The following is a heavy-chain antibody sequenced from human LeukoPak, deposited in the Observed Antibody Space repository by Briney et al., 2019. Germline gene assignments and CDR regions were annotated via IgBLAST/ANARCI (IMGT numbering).Heavy chain of an antibody. V-gene: IGHV1-18*01. CDR3: ARVRRSYGAFDI. Sequence: ASVKVSCKASGYTFTSYGISWVRQAPGQGLEWMGWTSAYNGNTNYAQKLQGRVTMTTDTSTSTAYMELRSLRSDDTAVYYCARVRRSYGAFDIWGQGTMVTVSS. J-gene: IGHJ3*02. CDR2: TSAYNGNT. D-gene: IGHD3-16*01. CDR1: GYTFTSYG.